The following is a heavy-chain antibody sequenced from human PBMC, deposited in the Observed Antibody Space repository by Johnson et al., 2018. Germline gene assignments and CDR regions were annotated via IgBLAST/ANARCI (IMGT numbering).Heavy chain of an antibody. D-gene: IGHD3-10*01. CDR3: AKGGGWCGQFGYYGMDV. CDR2: ISYDGRNK. CDR1: GFTFSNYA. Sequence: QVQLVESGGGVLQPGRSLRLSCAASGFTFSNYAIHWVRQAPGKGLEWVAVISYDGRNKYYVDSVKGRFTISRDNSKNTLYLQMNSLRAEDSAGYYCAKGGGWCGQFGYYGMDVGGQGTTVTVSS. J-gene: IGHJ6*02. V-gene: IGHV3-30*18.